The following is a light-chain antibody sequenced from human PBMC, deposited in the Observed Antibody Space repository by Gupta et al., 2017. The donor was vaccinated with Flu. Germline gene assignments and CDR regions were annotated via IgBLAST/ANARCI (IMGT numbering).Light chain of an antibody. V-gene: IGLV1-40*01. CDR3: QSYDTSLSDWV. Sequence: QSVLTQPPSVSGARGQRVTTSSTGSSSHIGAGYDVHWYQQLPGTAPKVLIYGSSNRPSGVPDRFFGSKSGTSASLAITGLQAEDEADYYCQSYDTSLSDWVFGGGTKVTAL. CDR2: GSS. J-gene: IGLJ3*02. CDR1: SSHIGAGYD.